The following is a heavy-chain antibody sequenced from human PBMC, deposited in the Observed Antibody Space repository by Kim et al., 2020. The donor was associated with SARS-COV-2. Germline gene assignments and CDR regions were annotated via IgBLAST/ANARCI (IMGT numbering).Heavy chain of an antibody. D-gene: IGHD3-10*02. J-gene: IGHJ5*02. Sequence: SSPSFQGQVTISADKSISTAYLQWSSLKASDTAMYYCARTSTGVRGWFDPWGQGTLVTVSS. CDR3: ARTSTGVRGWFDP. V-gene: IGHV5-51*01.